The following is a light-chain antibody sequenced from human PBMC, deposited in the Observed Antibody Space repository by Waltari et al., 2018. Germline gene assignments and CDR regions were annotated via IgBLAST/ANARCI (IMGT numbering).Light chain of an antibody. J-gene: IGKJ1*01. Sequence: DIQMTQSPSSLSASVGDRVTITCRASQSLSSYLNWYQQKPGKAPKLLIYAASSLQIGVPSRFSGSGSGTDFTLTISSLQPEEFATYYCQQSYSTPWTFGQGTKVEIK. CDR1: QSLSSY. CDR3: QQSYSTPWT. V-gene: IGKV1-39*01. CDR2: AAS.